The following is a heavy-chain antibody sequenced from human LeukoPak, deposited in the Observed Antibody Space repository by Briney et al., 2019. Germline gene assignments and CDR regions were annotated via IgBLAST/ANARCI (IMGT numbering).Heavy chain of an antibody. CDR1: GFTFSSYG. J-gene: IGHJ4*02. V-gene: IGHV3-23*01. CDR2: ISGSGGST. D-gene: IGHD3-9*01. Sequence: PGGSLRLSCAASGFTFSSYGMSWVRPAPGKGLEWVSAISGSGGSTYYADSVKGRFTISRDNSKNTLYLQMNSLRAEDTAVYYCAKVSHFDWLLFPFDYWGQGTLVTVSS. CDR3: AKVSHFDWLLFPFDY.